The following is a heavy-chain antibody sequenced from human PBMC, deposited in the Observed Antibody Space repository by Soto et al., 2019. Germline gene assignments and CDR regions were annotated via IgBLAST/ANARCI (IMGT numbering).Heavy chain of an antibody. CDR2: IYSGGST. J-gene: IGHJ6*02. CDR3: ASANTEKDYYYYYGMDV. CDR1: GFTVSSNY. Sequence: GGSLRLSCAASGFTVSSNYMSWVRQAPGKGLEWVSIIYSGGSTYYADSVKGRFTISRDNSKNTLYLQMNSLRAEDTAVYYCASANTEKDYYYYYGMDVWGQGTTVTVSS. V-gene: IGHV3-53*01.